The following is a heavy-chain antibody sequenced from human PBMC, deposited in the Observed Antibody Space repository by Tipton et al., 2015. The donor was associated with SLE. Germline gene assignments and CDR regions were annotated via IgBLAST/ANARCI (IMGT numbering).Heavy chain of an antibody. CDR2: ISGSGGSA. CDR3: ARVFCGSNSCHEWDDAFDV. D-gene: IGHD4-23*01. Sequence: SLRLSCAASGFTFSNYAMSWVRQAPGKGLEWVSGISGSGGSAYYADSVKGRFTVFRDNSKNTLFLQMGSLRADDMAVYYCARVFCGSNSCHEWDDAFDVWGQGTVVTVSS. J-gene: IGHJ3*01. V-gene: IGHV3-23*01. CDR1: GFTFSNYA.